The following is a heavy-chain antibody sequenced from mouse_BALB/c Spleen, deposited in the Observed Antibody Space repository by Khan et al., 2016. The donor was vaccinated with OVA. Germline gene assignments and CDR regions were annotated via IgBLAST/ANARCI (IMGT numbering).Heavy chain of an antibody. CDR3: TRHGYVAWFTY. V-gene: IGHV1S135*01. CDR2: IDPFSGGT. D-gene: IGHD2-2*01. J-gene: IGHJ3*01. Sequence: VQLKQSGPDLMKPGASLKISCKASGYSFTSYYIHWVVQSHGKSLEWIGYIDPFSGGTTYNQKFKGQATLTVDKSSSTAYIHLSNLTSGDSAVYYCTRHGYVAWFTYWGQGTLVTVSA. CDR1: GYSFTSYY.